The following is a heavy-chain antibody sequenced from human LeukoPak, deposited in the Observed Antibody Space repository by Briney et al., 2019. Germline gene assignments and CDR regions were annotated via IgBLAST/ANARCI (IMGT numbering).Heavy chain of an antibody. CDR1: GFTFSSYG. CDR3: AKDGRRGLLWFGE. D-gene: IGHD3-10*01. V-gene: IGHV3-30*02. CDR2: IRYDGSNK. Sequence: GGSLRLSCAASGFTFSSYGMHWVRQAPGKGLEWVAFIRYDGSNKYYADSVKGRFTISRDNSKNTLYLQMNSLRAEDTAVYYCAKDGRRGLLWFGEWGQGTLVTVFS. J-gene: IGHJ4*02.